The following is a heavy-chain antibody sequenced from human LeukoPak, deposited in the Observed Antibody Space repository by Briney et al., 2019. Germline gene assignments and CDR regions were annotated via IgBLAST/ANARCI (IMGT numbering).Heavy chain of an antibody. D-gene: IGHD4-23*01. V-gene: IGHV3-7*03. CDR3: ARKTVVGSYFDY. Sequence: GALRLSCAASGFTFSAYWMSWVRQAPGKGLEWVANIRQDGSDKYYVDSVKGRFTISRDNAKNSLYLQMNSLRAEDTAVYYCARKTVVGSYFDYWGQGTPVTVSS. CDR2: IRQDGSDK. J-gene: IGHJ4*02. CDR1: GFTFSAYW.